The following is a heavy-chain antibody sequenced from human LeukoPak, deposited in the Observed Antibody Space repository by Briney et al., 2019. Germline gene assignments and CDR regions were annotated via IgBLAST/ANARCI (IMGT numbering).Heavy chain of an antibody. CDR2: INHSGST. J-gene: IGHJ4*02. Sequence: SETLSLTCAVYGGSFSGYYWSWIRQPPGKGLEWIGEINHSGSTNYNPSLKSRVTISVDTSKNQFSLKLSSVTAADTAVHYCARTKGWGINYHESGGYFVDYWGQGTLVTVSS. CDR1: GGSFSGYY. V-gene: IGHV4-34*01. D-gene: IGHD3-22*01. CDR3: ARTKGWGINYHESGGYFVDY.